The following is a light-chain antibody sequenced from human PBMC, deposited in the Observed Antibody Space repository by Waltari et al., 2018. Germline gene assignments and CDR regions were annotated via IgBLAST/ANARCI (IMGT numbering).Light chain of an antibody. CDR2: EVS. Sequence: QSALTQPASVSGSPGPSITIPCTGTSSDVGGYNYVPWYQQHPGKAPKLMIYEVSNRPSGVSNRFSGSKSGNTASLTISGLQAEDEADYYCSSYTSSSTLNWVFGGGTKLTVL. CDR1: SSDVGGYNY. V-gene: IGLV2-14*01. CDR3: SSYTSSSTLNWV. J-gene: IGLJ3*02.